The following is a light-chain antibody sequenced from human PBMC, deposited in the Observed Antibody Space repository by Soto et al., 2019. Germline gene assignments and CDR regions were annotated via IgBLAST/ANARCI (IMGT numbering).Light chain of an antibody. CDR1: QSVDGN. CDR2: GAS. J-gene: IGKJ5*01. V-gene: IGKV3D-20*02. CDR3: QQRSNVIT. Sequence: EIVLTQSPGSLSLSPGDRATLSCRASQSVDGNVAWYQQIPGQPPKLLIFGASSRATGIADKFSGSGSGTDFTLTISRLEPADFAVYYCQQRSNVITFGQGTRLEIK.